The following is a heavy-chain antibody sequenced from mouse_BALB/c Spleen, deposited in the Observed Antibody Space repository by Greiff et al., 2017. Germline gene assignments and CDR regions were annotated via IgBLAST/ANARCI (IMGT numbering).Heavy chain of an antibody. CDR1: GYSITSDYA. D-gene: IGHD3-2*01. V-gene: IGHV3-2*02. J-gene: IGHJ4*01. Sequence: EVHLVESGPGLVKPSQSLSLTCTVTGYSITSDYAWNWIRQFPGNKLEWMGYISYSGSTSYNPSLKSRISITRDTSKNQFFLQLNSVTTEDTATCYCAQTARATYCYAMDYWGQGTSVTVSS. CDR3: AQTARATYCYAMDY. CDR2: ISYSGST.